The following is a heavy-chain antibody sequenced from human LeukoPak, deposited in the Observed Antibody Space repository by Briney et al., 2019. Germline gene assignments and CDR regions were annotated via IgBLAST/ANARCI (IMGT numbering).Heavy chain of an antibody. CDR1: GFTFSSYG. Sequence: PGGSLRLSCAASGFTFSSYGMHWVRQAPGKGLEWVSYISSSGSTIYYADSVKGRFTISRDNAKNSLYLQMNSLRAEDTAVYYCARDRHYYGSGSYYRGYYFDYWGQGTLVTVSS. D-gene: IGHD3-10*01. CDR2: ISSSGSTI. CDR3: ARDRHYYGSGSYYRGYYFDY. V-gene: IGHV3-48*04. J-gene: IGHJ4*02.